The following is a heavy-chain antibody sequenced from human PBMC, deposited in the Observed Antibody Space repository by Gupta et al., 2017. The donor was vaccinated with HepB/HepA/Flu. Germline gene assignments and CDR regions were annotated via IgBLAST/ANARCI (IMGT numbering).Heavy chain of an antibody. D-gene: IGHD3-10*01. J-gene: IGHJ4*02. CDR1: GGPMNSKTDY. CDR2: IYYSGGT. V-gene: IGHV4-39*01. Sequence: QMQLPESGPGLVEASETLSLTCTVSGGPMNSKTDYWGWIRQPPGKGLEWIGSIYYSGGTHYNPSLDSRATISIDTSMNQFSLKLRSVTAADTAIYSCALYRAGTMLDFWGQGILVTVSS. CDR3: ALYRAGTMLDF.